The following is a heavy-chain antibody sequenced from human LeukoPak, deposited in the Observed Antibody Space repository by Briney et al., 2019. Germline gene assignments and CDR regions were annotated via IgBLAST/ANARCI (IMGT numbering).Heavy chain of an antibody. Sequence: SVKVSCKASGGTFSSYAISWVRQAPGQGLEWMGRIIPILGIANSAQKFQGRVTITADKSTSTAYMELSSLRSEDTAVYYCARGRHGYRGGFDYWGQGTLVTVSS. V-gene: IGHV1-69*04. J-gene: IGHJ4*02. CDR2: IIPILGIA. CDR3: ARGRHGYRGGFDY. CDR1: GGTFSSYA. D-gene: IGHD5-24*01.